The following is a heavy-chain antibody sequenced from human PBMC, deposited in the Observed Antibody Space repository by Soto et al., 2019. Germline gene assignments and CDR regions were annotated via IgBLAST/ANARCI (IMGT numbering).Heavy chain of an antibody. J-gene: IGHJ6*03. CDR2: IYPGDSDT. CDR1: GYSFTSYW. CDR3: AGPYGDPIGGYYMDV. Sequence: PGESLKISCKGSGYSFTSYWIGWVRQMPGKGLEWMGIIYPGDSDTRYSPSFQGQVTISADKSTSTAYLQWSSLKASDTAMYYCAGPYGDPIGGYYMDVWGKGTTVTVSS. D-gene: IGHD4-17*01. V-gene: IGHV5-51*01.